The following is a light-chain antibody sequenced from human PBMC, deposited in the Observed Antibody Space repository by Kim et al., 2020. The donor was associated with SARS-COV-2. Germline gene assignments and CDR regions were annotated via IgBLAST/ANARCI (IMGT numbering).Light chain of an antibody. CDR3: QQYDNLPIT. V-gene: IGKV1-33*01. Sequence: ASVGDRVTIPCQASQDISNCLNWYQQKAGKAPNLLIYDASNLEIGVPSRFSGSGSGTDFTFTISSLQPEDIATYYCQQYDNLPITFGQGTRLEIK. CDR2: DAS. CDR1: QDISNC. J-gene: IGKJ5*01.